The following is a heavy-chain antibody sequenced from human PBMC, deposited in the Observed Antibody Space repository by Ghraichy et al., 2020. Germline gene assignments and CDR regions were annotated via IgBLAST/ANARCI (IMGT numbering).Heavy chain of an antibody. CDR2: IGSRGGST. CDR1: GFTFSDYA. D-gene: IGHD6-19*01. V-gene: IGHV3-23*01. Sequence: GGSLRLSCAASGFTFSDYAMTWVRQAPGKGLEWVSSIGSRGGSTYYADPVTGRFTISRDNSKNTLFLQMNSLRAEDTAVYYCAKGSSGWPYTLDYWSQGALVTVSS. J-gene: IGHJ4*02. CDR3: AKGSSGWPYTLDY.